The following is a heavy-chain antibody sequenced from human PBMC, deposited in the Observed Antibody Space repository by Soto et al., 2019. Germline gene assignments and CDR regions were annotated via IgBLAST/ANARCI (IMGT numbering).Heavy chain of an antibody. CDR1: GGTFSSYA. Sequence: QVQLVQSGAEVKKPGSSVKVSCKASGGTFSSYAISWVRQAPGQGLEWMGGIIPISGTANYAQKFQGRVTITADESTSTVDMGVSRLRSEDTAVYFCARSQGSSTSLEIYYYYYYGMDVWGQGTTVTVSS. J-gene: IGHJ6*02. D-gene: IGHD2-2*01. CDR3: ARSQGSSTSLEIYYYYYYGMDV. CDR2: IIPISGTA. V-gene: IGHV1-69*01.